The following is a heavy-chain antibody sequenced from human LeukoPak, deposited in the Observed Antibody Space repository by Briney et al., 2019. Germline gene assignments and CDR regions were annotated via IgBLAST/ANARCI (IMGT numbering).Heavy chain of an antibody. CDR2: ISSSSSTI. D-gene: IGHD6-19*01. J-gene: IGHJ4*02. Sequence: GGSLRLSCATSEFTFNNFAMTWVRQAPGKGLEWVSYISSSSSTIYYADSVKGRFTISRDNAKNSLYLQMNSLRAEDTAVYYCARGPGYSSGGGDDYWGQGTLVTVSS. V-gene: IGHV3-48*01. CDR3: ARGPGYSSGGGDDY. CDR1: EFTFNNFA.